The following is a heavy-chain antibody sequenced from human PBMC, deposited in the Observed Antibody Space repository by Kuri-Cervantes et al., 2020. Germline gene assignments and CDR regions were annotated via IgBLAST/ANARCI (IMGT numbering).Heavy chain of an antibody. CDR3: ASLNSGSYLPFDY. CDR1: GFTFSSYA. Sequence: GGSLRLSCAASGFTFSSYAMHWVRQAPGKGLEWVAVISYDGSNKYYADSVKGRFTISRDNSKNTLYLQVNSLRAEDTAVYYCASLNSGSYLPFDYWGQGTLVTVSS. D-gene: IGHD1-26*01. J-gene: IGHJ4*02. CDR2: ISYDGSNK. V-gene: IGHV3-30-3*01.